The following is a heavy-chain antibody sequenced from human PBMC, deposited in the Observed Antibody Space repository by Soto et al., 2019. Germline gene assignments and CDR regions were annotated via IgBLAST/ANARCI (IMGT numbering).Heavy chain of an antibody. CDR1: GGSFSGYY. Sequence: SETLSLTCAVYGGSFSGYYWSWIRQPPGKGLEWIGEINHSGSTNYNPSLKSRVTISVDTSKNQLSLKLSSVTAADTAVYYCARESYYDSSGYYSYNWFDPWGQGTLVTVSS. CDR3: ARESYYDSSGYYSYNWFDP. D-gene: IGHD3-22*01. V-gene: IGHV4-34*01. J-gene: IGHJ5*02. CDR2: INHSGST.